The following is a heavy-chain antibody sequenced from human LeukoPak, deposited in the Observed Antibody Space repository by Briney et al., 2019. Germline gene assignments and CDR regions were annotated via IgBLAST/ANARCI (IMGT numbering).Heavy chain of an antibody. CDR3: ARDRALGGWLLTFDY. J-gene: IGHJ4*02. CDR1: GGSISSYY. V-gene: IGHV4-59*01. D-gene: IGHD5-24*01. CDR2: TYYTGST. Sequence: SETLSLTCAVSGGSISSYYWSWIRQPPGKGLEWIGYTYYTGSTNYNPSLESRVTISVDTSKSLFSLKLTSVTAADTAVYFCARDRALGGWLLTFDYWGRGTLVTVSS.